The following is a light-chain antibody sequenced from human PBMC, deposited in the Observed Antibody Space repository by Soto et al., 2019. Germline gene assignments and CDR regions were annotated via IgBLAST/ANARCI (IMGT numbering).Light chain of an antibody. V-gene: IGKV1-5*03. CDR1: QSIGIW. J-gene: IGKJ1*01. CDR2: KAS. Sequence: IQMTQSPSTLSASVGDRVAITCRASQSIGIWLAWYQQKPGKAPRFLIYKASSLESGVTSRFSGSGYGTEFTLTIRSLQPDDFATSYCQQYNDYSWTFGQGTEVEIK. CDR3: QQYNDYSWT.